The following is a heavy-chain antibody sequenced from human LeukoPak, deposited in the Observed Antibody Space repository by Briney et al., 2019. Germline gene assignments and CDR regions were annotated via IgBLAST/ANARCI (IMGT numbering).Heavy chain of an antibody. D-gene: IGHD1-20*01. CDR3: ARALTGTTGYFDC. V-gene: IGHV4-59*01. J-gene: IGHJ4*02. Sequence: SETLSLTCTVSGGXISSYYWSWIRQPPGKGLEWIGYISYSGSTNYNPSLKSRVSISVDTSKNQFSLKLSSVTAADTAVYFCARALTGTTGYFDCWGQGTLVTVSS. CDR1: GGXISSYY. CDR2: ISYSGST.